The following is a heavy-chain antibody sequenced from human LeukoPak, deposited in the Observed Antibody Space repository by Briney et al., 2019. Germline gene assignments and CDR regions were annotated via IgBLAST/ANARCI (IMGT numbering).Heavy chain of an antibody. D-gene: IGHD3-16*01. CDR3: AREGAWAFDP. Sequence: SETLSLTCTVSDVSIFRSNWWSWVRQPPGKGLEWIGQISPSGSTNYSPSLKSRVTISVDKSKTQFSLKLTSVTAADTAVYYCAREGAWAFDPWGQGTLVTVSS. CDR2: ISPSGST. J-gene: IGHJ5*02. V-gene: IGHV4-4*02. CDR1: DVSIFRSNW.